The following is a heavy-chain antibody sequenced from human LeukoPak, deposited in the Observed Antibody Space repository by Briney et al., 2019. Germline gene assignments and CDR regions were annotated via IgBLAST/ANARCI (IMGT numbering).Heavy chain of an antibody. J-gene: IGHJ4*02. CDR3: ARAIRRFVRGSDGFDC. Sequence: GGSLRLSCAASAFPFSTYEMNWVRQAPGKGLEWISYISRSDDTVYYADSVRGRFTIYRDNAQNSLYLQMNSLRVEDTAVYYCARAIRRFVRGSDGFDCWGQGTLVTVS. D-gene: IGHD2-21*01. CDR1: AFPFSTYE. CDR2: ISRSDDTV. V-gene: IGHV3-48*03.